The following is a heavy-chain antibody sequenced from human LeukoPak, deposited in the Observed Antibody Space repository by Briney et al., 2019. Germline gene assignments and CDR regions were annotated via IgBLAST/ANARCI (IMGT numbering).Heavy chain of an antibody. CDR3: ARTVVVTAILGY. V-gene: IGHV3-30*19. Sequence: GGSLRLSCAASGFTFRSYGMHWVRQAPGKGLEWVAVISYDGSNKYYADSVKGRFTISRDNSKNTLYLQMNSLRAEDTAVYYCARTVVVTAILGYWGQGTLVTVSS. D-gene: IGHD2-21*02. J-gene: IGHJ4*02. CDR2: ISYDGSNK. CDR1: GFTFRSYG.